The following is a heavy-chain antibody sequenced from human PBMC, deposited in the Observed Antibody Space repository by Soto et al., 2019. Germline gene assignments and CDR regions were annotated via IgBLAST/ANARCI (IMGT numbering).Heavy chain of an antibody. V-gene: IGHV4-31*03. CDR3: ARDGGYYPDY. D-gene: IGHD3-22*01. Sequence: QVQLQESGPGLVKPSQTLSLTCTVSGGSINSGGYHWRWIRQHPGKGLEWIGYIYYSGSTYYNPSLKSRVTISVDTSKNQFSLNLSSVTAADTAVYYCARDGGYYPDYWGQGTLVTVSS. CDR1: GGSINSGGYH. J-gene: IGHJ4*02. CDR2: IYYSGST.